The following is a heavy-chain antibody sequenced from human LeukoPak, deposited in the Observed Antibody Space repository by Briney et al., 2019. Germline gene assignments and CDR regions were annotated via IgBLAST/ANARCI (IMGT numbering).Heavy chain of an antibody. CDR2: IYYSGRT. CDR3: ARTTVIAYYFDY. Sequence: SETLSLTCTVSGGSISSSSYYWGWIRQPPGKGLEWIGTIYYSGRTSYNPSLKSRVTISVDTSKNQFSLNLRSMTAADTAVYYCARTTVIAYYFDYWGQGTLVTVSS. D-gene: IGHD4-17*01. V-gene: IGHV4-39*07. J-gene: IGHJ4*02. CDR1: GGSISSSSYY.